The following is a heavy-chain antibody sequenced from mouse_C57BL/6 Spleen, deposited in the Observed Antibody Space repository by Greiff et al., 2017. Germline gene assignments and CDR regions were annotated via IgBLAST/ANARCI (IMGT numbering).Heavy chain of an antibody. J-gene: IGHJ2*01. V-gene: IGHV1-78*01. Sequence: QVQLQQSDAELVKPGASVKISCKVSGYTFTDHTIHWMKQRPEQGLEWIGYIYPRDGSTKYNEKFKGQATLTADKSSSTAYMQLNSLTSEDSAVXFFARGSVYYYGSSSDFDYWGQGTTLTVSS. D-gene: IGHD1-1*01. CDR1: GYTFTDHT. CDR2: IYPRDGST. CDR3: ARGSVYYYGSSSDFDY.